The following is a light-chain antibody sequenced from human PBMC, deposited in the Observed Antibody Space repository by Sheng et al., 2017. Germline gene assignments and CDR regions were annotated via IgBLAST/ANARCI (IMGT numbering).Light chain of an antibody. V-gene: IGLV3-21*02. CDR3: QVWDNKIVV. CDR2: DDS. Sequence: SYVLTQPSSVSVAPGQTATITCGGNNIGHKAVHWYQQKPGQAPVLVVYDDSDRPSGIPERFXGSNSGNTATLTISRVEGGDEADYFCQVWDNKIVVFGGGTKVTVL. J-gene: IGLJ2*01. CDR1: NIGHKA.